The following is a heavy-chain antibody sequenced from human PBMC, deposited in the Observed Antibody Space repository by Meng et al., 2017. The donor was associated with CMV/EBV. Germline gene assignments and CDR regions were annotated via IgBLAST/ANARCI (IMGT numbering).Heavy chain of an antibody. CDR2: ISSSSYI. Sequence: GGSLRLSCAASGFTFSSYSMNWVRQAPGKGLEWVSSISSSSYIYYADSVKGRFTISRDNAKNSLYLQMNSLGAEDTAVYYCARDQEGGGFDYWGQGTLVTVSS. V-gene: IGHV3-21*01. J-gene: IGHJ4*02. CDR1: GFTFSSYS. CDR3: ARDQEGGGFDY. D-gene: IGHD3-16*01.